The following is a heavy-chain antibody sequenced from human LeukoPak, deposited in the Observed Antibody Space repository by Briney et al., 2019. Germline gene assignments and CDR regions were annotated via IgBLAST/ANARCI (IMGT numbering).Heavy chain of an antibody. V-gene: IGHV3-53*01. J-gene: IGHJ6*03. CDR1: GFTVRSNY. D-gene: IGHD3-22*01. CDR2: IYSGVTT. CDR3: ARRENSIRRPMNYYYYYMDV. Sequence: PGGSLRLSCAASGFTVRSNYMSWVRQAPGKGLEWVSVIYSGVTTYYTASVKGRFTISRDNSKNTLYLQMNSLRAEDTAVYYCARRENSIRRPMNYYYYYMDVWGKGTTVTVSS.